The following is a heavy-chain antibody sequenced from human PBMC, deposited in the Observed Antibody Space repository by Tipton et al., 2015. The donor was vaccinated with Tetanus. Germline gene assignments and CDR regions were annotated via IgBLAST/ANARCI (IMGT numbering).Heavy chain of an antibody. J-gene: IGHJ6*02. V-gene: IGHV3-30*03. CDR2: ISNDASHI. Sequence: SLRLSCVASGYNFRNNGMHWVRQAPGKGLEWVAVISNDASHIYYADSVRGRFTMSRENNKNTVHLQMNSLRPDDTAVYHCVRGGNGLDVWGQGTTVTVSS. CDR1: GYNFRNNG. CDR3: VRGGNGLDV. D-gene: IGHD6-25*01.